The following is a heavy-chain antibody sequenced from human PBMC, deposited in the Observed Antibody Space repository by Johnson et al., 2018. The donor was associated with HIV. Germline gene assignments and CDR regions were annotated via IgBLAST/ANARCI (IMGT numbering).Heavy chain of an antibody. CDR2: ISYDGSNK. CDR3: ARSAAAWVGGMAFDI. Sequence: VQLVESGGALVQPGGSLRLSCAASGFTFSSHWMHWVRQAPGKGLEWVAVISYDGSNKYYADSVKGRFTISRDNSKNTLYLQMNSLRAEDTAVYYCARSAAAWVGGMAFDIWGQGTMVTVSS. CDR1: GFTFSSHW. J-gene: IGHJ3*02. D-gene: IGHD6-13*01. V-gene: IGHV3-30-3*01.